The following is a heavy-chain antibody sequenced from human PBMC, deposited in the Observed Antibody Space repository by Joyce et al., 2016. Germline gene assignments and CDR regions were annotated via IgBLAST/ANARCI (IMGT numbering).Heavy chain of an antibody. Sequence: QVHLVESGGGVVQPGRSLRLSCAASGFSFSSYFMDGVRKAPGKGLQLVEYITYDGGNKDYADSVKGRFTISRDNSKNTLYLQMNSLRPEDTAVYYCAREEDAFDIWGQGTMVTVSS. CDR1: GFSFSSYF. CDR2: ITYDGGNK. V-gene: IGHV3-30*04. CDR3: AREEDAFDI. J-gene: IGHJ3*02.